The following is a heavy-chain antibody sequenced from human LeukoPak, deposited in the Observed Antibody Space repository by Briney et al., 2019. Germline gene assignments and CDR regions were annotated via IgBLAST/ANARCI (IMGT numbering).Heavy chain of an antibody. CDR2: ISYSGST. V-gene: IGHV4-59*08. CDR3: ARLVRTYYYDSSGYYWDY. J-gene: IGHJ4*02. D-gene: IGHD3-22*01. Sequence: SETLSLTCTVSGGSISSYYWSWIRQPPGKGPEYIGYISYSGSTNYNPSLKSRVTISVDTSKNQFSLKLSSVTAADMAVYYCARLVRTYYYDSSGYYWDYWGQGTLVTVSS. CDR1: GGSISSYY.